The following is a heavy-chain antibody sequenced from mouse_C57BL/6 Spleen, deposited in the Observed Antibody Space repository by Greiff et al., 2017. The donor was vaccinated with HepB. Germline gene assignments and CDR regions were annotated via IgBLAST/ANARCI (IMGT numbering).Heavy chain of an antibody. CDR2: IYPGSGST. CDR3: AGDYGSSGSYYYAMDY. CDR1: GYTFTSYW. Sequence: QVHVKQPGAELVKPGASVKMSCKASGYTFTSYWITWVKQRPGQGLEWIGDIYPGSGSTNYNEKFKSKATLTVDTSSSTAYMQLSSLTSEDSAVYYWAGDYGSSGSYYYAMDYWGQGTSVTVSS. J-gene: IGHJ4*01. D-gene: IGHD1-1*01. V-gene: IGHV1-55*01.